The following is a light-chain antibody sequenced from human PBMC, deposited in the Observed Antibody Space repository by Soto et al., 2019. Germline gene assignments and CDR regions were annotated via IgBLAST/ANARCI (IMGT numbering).Light chain of an antibody. CDR1: SSDVGSDNL. CDR3: CSYAGTSTYV. CDR2: EVS. J-gene: IGLJ1*01. V-gene: IGLV2-23*02. Sequence: QSALTQPASVSGSPGQSITISCTGTSSDVGSDNLVSWYQQHPGKAPKFMIYEVSKRPSGVSNRFSGSKSGNTASQTISGLQAEDEADYYCCSYAGTSTYVFGTGTKVTVL.